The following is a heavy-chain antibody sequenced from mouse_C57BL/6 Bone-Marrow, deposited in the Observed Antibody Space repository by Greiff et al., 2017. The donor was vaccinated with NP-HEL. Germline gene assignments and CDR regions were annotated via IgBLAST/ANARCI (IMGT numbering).Heavy chain of an antibody. D-gene: IGHD1-1*01. CDR3: APNYYGSSPPYWYFDV. V-gene: IGHV1-42*01. Sequence: EVQLQQSGPELVKPGASVKISCKASGYSFTGYYMNWVKQSPEKSLEWIGEINPSTGGTTYNQKFKAKATLTVDKSSSTAYMQLKSLTSEDSAVYYCAPNYYGSSPPYWYFDVWGTGTTVTVSS. CDR2: INPSTGGT. CDR1: GYSFTGYY. J-gene: IGHJ1*03.